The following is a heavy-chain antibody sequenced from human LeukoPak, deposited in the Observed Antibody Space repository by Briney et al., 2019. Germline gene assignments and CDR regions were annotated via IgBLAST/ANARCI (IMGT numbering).Heavy chain of an antibody. V-gene: IGHV3-7*01. CDR1: GFTFSNYW. CDR2: IKEDGSEK. J-gene: IGHJ4*02. CDR3: ATTPWSVGQGY. Sequence: GGSLRLSSAASGFTFSNYWMSWVRQAPGKGLEWVANIKEDGSEKYYVDSVKGRFTISRDSAKNLVYLQMNSLRAEDTAVYYCATTPWSVGQGYWGQGTLVTVSS. D-gene: IGHD2-15*01.